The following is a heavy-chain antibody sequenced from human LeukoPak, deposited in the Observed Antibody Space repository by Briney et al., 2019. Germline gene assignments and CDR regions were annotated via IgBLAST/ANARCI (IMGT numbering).Heavy chain of an antibody. CDR3: ESGIRYFDWLPDAFDI. D-gene: IGHD3-9*01. Sequence: GGSLRLSCTASGFTFGAYSMSWFRQTPGKCLEWVGFIRSKAYGGTTEYAASVKGRFTISRDDSKSIAYLQMNSLKTEDTVLFHAESGIRYFDWLPDAFDIWGQGTMVTVSS. J-gene: IGHJ3*02. V-gene: IGHV3-49*03. CDR1: GFTFGAYS. CDR2: IRSKAYGGTT.